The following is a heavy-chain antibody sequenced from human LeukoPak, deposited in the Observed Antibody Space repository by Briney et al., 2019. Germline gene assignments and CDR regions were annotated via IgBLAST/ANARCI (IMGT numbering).Heavy chain of an antibody. Sequence: SETLSLTCTVSTYSISSGYYWGWIRQPPGKGLEWIGNIYHNGNTYYNPSLKSRVTISIDTSKKQFSLKLRTATAADTAVYYCARIEAVTRGYNHAYYFDYWGQGTLVTVSS. CDR3: ARIEAVTRGYNHAYYFDY. J-gene: IGHJ4*02. V-gene: IGHV4-38-2*02. CDR1: TYSISSGYY. D-gene: IGHD5-18*01. CDR2: IYHNGNT.